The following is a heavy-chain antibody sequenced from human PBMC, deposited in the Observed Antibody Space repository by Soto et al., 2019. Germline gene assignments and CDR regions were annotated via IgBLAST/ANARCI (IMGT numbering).Heavy chain of an antibody. CDR2: ISGSGATP. CDR3: AKAGYCTGVSCYFYYFDS. V-gene: IGHV3-23*01. Sequence: EVQLLESGGGLLQPGGSLRLSCSASGVTFNNYAMAWVRQAPGEGLEWVSGISGSGATPYYADSVKGRFTISRDNSKNTLFLQMNSLSAEDTAVYFCAKAGYCTGVSCYFYYFDSWGQGTLVTVSS. D-gene: IGHD2-15*01. CDR1: GVTFNNYA. J-gene: IGHJ4*02.